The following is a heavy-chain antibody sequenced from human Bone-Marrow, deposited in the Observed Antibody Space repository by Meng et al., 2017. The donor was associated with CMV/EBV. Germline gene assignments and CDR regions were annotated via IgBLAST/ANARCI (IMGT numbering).Heavy chain of an antibody. D-gene: IGHD5-12*01. CDR3: ARLEYSGYAYYFDY. CDR1: GYTFTGYY. V-gene: IGHV1-2*02. Sequence: QVLLGQAGAEVKKPRASVKVSCKASGYTFTGYYMHWVRQAPGQGLEWMGWINPNSGGTNYAQKFQGRVTMTRDTSISTAYMELSRLRSDDTAVYYCARLEYSGYAYYFDYWGQGTLVTVSS. CDR2: INPNSGGT. J-gene: IGHJ4*02.